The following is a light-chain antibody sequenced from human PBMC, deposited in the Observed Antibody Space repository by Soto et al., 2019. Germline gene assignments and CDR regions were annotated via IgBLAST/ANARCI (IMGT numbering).Light chain of an antibody. CDR1: SSDVGGYNY. V-gene: IGLV2-8*01. J-gene: IGLJ3*02. CDR2: EVS. CDR3: SSYAGSKNSV. Sequence: QSALTQPPSASGSPGQSVTISCTGNSSDVGGYNYVSWYQQHPDKAPTLMIYEVSKRPSGVPDRFSGSKSGNTASLTVSRLQAEDEADYYCSSYAGSKNSVFGGGTKVTVL.